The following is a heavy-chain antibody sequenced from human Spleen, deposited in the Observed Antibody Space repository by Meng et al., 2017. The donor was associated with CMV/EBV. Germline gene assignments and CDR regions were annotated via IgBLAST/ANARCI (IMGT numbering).Heavy chain of an antibody. Sequence: SVKVSCKASGGTFSTYPITWVRQAPGQGLEWMGGIIPIFATANYAQKFQGRVTVTTDQSASTSYMELSSLRSEDTAVYYCARIHSSAYWGGFDYWGQGTLVTVSS. CDR3: ARIHSSAYWGGFDY. CDR1: GGTFSTYP. V-gene: IGHV1-69*05. CDR2: IIPIFATA. J-gene: IGHJ4*02. D-gene: IGHD3-22*01.